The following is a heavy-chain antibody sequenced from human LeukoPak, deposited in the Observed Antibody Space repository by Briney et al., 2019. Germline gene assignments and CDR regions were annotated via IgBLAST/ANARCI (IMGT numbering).Heavy chain of an antibody. J-gene: IGHJ4*02. CDR3: ARAVPGRAVAASYYFDY. Sequence: GGSLRLSCAASGFTFSSYRTNWVRQAPGKGLEWVSSISSSSSYIYYADSVKGRFTISRDNAKNSLYLQMNSLRAEDTAVYYCARAVPGRAVAASYYFDYWGQGTLVTVSS. CDR1: GFTFSSYR. V-gene: IGHV3-21*01. D-gene: IGHD6-19*01. CDR2: ISSSSSYI.